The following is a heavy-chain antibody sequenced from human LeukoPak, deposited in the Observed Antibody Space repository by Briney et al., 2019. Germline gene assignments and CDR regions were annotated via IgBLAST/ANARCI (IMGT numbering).Heavy chain of an antibody. D-gene: IGHD3-9*01. J-gene: IGHJ2*01. Sequence: SQTLSLTCSVSGGSVSSDSSYWTWIRQHPGEGLEWIGYIFHRGNTYYNPSLMSRLTISVDTSKHQFSLRMTSVTAADTAVYYCARAVGYDDVTGYYRGWYFDLWGRGTLVTVSS. CDR3: ARAVGYDDVTGYYRGWYFDL. CDR2: IFHRGNT. CDR1: GGSVSSDSSY. V-gene: IGHV4-31*03.